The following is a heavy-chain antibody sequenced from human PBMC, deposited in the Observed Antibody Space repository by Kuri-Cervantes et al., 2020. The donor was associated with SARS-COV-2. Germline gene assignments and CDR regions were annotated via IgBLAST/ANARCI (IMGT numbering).Heavy chain of an antibody. CDR1: GGSFSGYH. J-gene: IGHJ4*02. V-gene: IGHV4-34*01. CDR3: ARHAVGFDY. D-gene: IGHD6-19*01. Sequence: SETLSLTCAVYGGSFSGYHWSWIRQPPGKGLEWIGEINHSGSTNYKPSLKSRVTISVDTSKNQFSLKLSSVTAADTAVYYCARHAVGFDYWGQGTLVTVSS. CDR2: INHSGST.